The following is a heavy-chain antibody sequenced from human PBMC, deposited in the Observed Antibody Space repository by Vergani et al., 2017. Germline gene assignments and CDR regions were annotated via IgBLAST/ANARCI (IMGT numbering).Heavy chain of an antibody. D-gene: IGHD3-3*01. J-gene: IGHJ6*03. V-gene: IGHV1-69*13. Sequence: QVQLVQSGAEVKKPGSSVKVSCKASGGTFSSYAISWVRQAPGQGLEWMGGIIPIFGTANYAQKFQGRVTITADESTSTAYMELSSLRSEDTAVYYCARDQFWSGDYPNDYYYYYYMDVWGKGTTVTVSS. CDR1: GGTFSSYA. CDR3: ARDQFWSGDYPNDYYYYYYMDV. CDR2: IIPIFGTA.